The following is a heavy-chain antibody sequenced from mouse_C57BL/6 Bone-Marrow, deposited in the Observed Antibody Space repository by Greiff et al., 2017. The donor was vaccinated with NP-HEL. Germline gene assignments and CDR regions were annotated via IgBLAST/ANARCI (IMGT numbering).Heavy chain of an antibody. CDR2: ISSGGSYT. D-gene: IGHD2-4*01. CDR1: GFTFSSYG. J-gene: IGHJ3*01. Sequence: EVKLVESGGDLVKPGGSLKLSCAASGFTFSSYGMSWVRQTPDKRLEWVATISSGGSYTYYPDSVKGRFTISRDNAKNTLYLQMSSLKSEDTAMYYCARFYYDYAWFAYWGQGTLVTVSA. CDR3: ARFYYDYAWFAY. V-gene: IGHV5-6*02.